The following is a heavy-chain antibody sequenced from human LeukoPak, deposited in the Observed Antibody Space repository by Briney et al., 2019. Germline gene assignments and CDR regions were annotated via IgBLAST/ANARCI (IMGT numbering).Heavy chain of an antibody. CDR1: GFTFSSYA. CDR3: ARDVYFDY. J-gene: IGHJ4*02. V-gene: IGHV3-30-3*01. CDR2: ISYDGSNK. Sequence: GGSLRLSCAASGFTFSSYAMHWVRQAPGKGLEWVAVISYDGSNKYYPDSVKGRFTISRDNAKNSLYLQMNSLRDEDTAVYYCARDVYFDYWGQGTLVTVSS.